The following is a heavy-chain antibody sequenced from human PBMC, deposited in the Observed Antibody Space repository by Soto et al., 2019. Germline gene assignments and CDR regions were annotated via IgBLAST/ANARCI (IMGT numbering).Heavy chain of an antibody. J-gene: IGHJ5*02. CDR2: ISACTDDP. CDR3: ARVLPGAEAWFDP. Sequence: QGQLVQSGAEVKKPGASVKVSCTASGNTFTNFGVTWVCQTPGQGLEWMGWISACTDDPKYAHKFQGRVTMTIDTSTGPANMNLRSMSSDDTAVYYCARVLPGAEAWFDPWGQRTLVTVSS. V-gene: IGHV1-18*01. D-gene: IGHD2-2*01. CDR1: GNTFTNFG.